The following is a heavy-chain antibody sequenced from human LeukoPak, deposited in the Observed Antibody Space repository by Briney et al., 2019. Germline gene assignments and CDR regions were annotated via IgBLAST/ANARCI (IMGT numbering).Heavy chain of an antibody. D-gene: IGHD3-22*01. J-gene: IGHJ4*02. CDR1: GGSFSGYY. Sequence: SETLSLTCAVYGGSFSGYYWSWIRQPPGKGLEWIGEINHSGSTNYNPSLKSRVTISVDTSKNQFSLKLSSVTAADTAVYYCARGTSSGYFQLYFDYWGQGALVTVSS. CDR3: ARGTSSGYFQLYFDY. V-gene: IGHV4-34*01. CDR2: INHSGST.